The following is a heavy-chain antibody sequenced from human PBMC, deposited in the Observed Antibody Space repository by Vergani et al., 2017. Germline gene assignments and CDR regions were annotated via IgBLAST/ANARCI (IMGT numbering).Heavy chain of an antibody. D-gene: IGHD2-15*01. J-gene: IGHJ6*02. V-gene: IGHV4-31*03. CDR2: IYYSGST. Sequence: QVQLQESGPGLVKPSQTLSLTCTVSGGSISSGGYYWSWIRQHPGKGLEWIGYIYYSGSTYYNPSLKSRVTISVDTSKNQFSLKLSSVTAADTAVYSCASAPYCSGGSCYSGDYYYGMDVWGQGTTVTVSS. CDR3: ASAPYCSGGSCYSGDYYYGMDV. CDR1: GGSISSGGYY.